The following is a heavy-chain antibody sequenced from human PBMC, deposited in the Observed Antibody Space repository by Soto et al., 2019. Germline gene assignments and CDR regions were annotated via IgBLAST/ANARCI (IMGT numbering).Heavy chain of an antibody. CDR2: IYYSGST. CDR1: GGSISSYY. D-gene: IGHD3-3*01. J-gene: IGHJ4*02. CDR3: ARHPERITIFGVVNQPYYFDY. V-gene: IGHV4-59*08. Sequence: SETLSLTCTVSGGSISSYYWSWIRQPPGKGLEWIGYIYYSGSTNYNPSLKSRVTISVDTSKNQFSLKLSSVTAADTAVYYCARHPERITIFGVVNQPYYFDYWGQGTLVTSPQ.